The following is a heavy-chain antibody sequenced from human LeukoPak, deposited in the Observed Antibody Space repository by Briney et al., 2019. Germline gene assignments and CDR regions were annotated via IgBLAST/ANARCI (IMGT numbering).Heavy chain of an antibody. CDR3: ASSLSRYYYDSSGYAFDY. J-gene: IGHJ4*02. V-gene: IGHV4-30-2*01. CDR1: GGSISSGGNS. D-gene: IGHD3-22*01. CDR2: IYHSGST. Sequence: SQTLSLTCAVSGGSISSGGNSWNWIRQPPGKGLECIGYIYHSGSTYYNPSLKSRVTISVDRSKNQFSLKLSSVTAADTAVYYCASSLSRYYYDSSGYAFDYWGQATLVTVSS.